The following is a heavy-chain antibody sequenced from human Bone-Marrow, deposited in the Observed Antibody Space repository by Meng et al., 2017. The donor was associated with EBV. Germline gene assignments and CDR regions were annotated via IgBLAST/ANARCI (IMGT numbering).Heavy chain of an antibody. CDR1: GYTFTSYG. CDR3: ARGWGRGYSGPLDY. CDR2: ISAYNGNT. Sequence: QGQLVQPGAEVKKPGASVKVSCKASGYTFTSYGSSWVRQAPGQGLEWMGWISAYNGNTNYAQKLQGRVTITADESTSTAYMELSSLRSEDTAVYYCARGWGRGYSGPLDYWGQGTLVTVSS. V-gene: IGHV1-18*01. D-gene: IGHD5-12*01. J-gene: IGHJ4*02.